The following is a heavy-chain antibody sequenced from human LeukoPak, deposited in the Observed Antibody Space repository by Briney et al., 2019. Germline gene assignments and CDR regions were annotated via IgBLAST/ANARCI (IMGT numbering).Heavy chain of an antibody. CDR1: GGSISSGDYY. V-gene: IGHV4-30-4*01. D-gene: IGHD4-17*01. J-gene: IGHJ4*02. CDR3: ARGVAVTRYFDY. Sequence: SETLSLTCTVSGGSISSGDYYWSWIRQPPGKGLEWIGYIYYSGSTYYNPSLKSRVTISVDTSKNQFSLKLSSVTAADTAVNYCARGVAVTRYFDYWGQGTLVTVSS. CDR2: IYYSGST.